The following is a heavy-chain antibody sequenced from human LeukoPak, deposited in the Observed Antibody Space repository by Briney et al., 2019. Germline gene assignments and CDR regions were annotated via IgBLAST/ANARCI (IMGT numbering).Heavy chain of an antibody. CDR2: ISSSGSTI. J-gene: IGHJ4*02. Sequence: GGSLRLSCAASGFTFSSYEMNWVRQAPGKGLEWVSYISSSGSTIYYADSVKGRFTISRDNAKNSLYLQMNSLRAEDTAVYYCARVAWARRLLADYWGQGTLVTVSS. CDR1: GFTFSSYE. CDR3: ARVAWARRLLADY. V-gene: IGHV3-48*03. D-gene: IGHD2-21*01.